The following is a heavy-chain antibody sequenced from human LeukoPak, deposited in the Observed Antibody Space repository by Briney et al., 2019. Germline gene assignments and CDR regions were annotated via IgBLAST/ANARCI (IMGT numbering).Heavy chain of an antibody. CDR1: GFSFSDYG. CDR3: ASAAGPFDN. D-gene: IGHD6-13*01. CDR2: MWYDGSNK. V-gene: IGHV3-33*01. Sequence: GGSLRLSCAASGFSFSDYGMHWVRQAPGKGLEWVAVMWYDGSNKYYADSVKGRFTISRENSKNTLYLQMNSLRAEDTAVYYCASAAGPFDNWGQGTLVTVSS. J-gene: IGHJ4*02.